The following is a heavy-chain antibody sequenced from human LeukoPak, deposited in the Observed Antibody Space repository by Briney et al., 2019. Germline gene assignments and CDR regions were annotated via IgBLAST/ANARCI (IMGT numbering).Heavy chain of an antibody. J-gene: IGHJ4*02. CDR1: GFTFSSYG. CDR3: TREASKGYYDTSGYYYDY. CDR2: IWSDGSYK. Sequence: GGSLRLSCAASGFTFSSYGMHWVRQAPGKGLEWVAVIWSDGSYKNYADSVKGRFSISRDNSKNTLYLQMNSLRADDTAVYYCTREASKGYYDTSGYYYDYWGQGTLVTVSS. V-gene: IGHV3-33*01. D-gene: IGHD3-22*01.